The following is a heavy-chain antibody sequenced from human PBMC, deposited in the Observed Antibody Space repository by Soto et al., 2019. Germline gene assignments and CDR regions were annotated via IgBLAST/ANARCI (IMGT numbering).Heavy chain of an antibody. CDR1: GGSISSGDYY. CDR2: IYYSGST. V-gene: IGHV4-30-4*01. J-gene: IGHJ5*02. D-gene: IGHD2-2*02. Sequence: PSETLSLTCTVSGGSISSGDYYWSWIRQPPGKGLEWIGYIYYSGSTYYNPSLKSRVTISVDTSKNQFSLKLSAVTAADTAVSYCARGKYQLLYEEPWFDPWGKGTLVTVSS. CDR3: ARGKYQLLYEEPWFDP.